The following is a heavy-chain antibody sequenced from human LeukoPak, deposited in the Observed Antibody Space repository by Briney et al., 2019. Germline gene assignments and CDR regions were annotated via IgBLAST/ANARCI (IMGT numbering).Heavy chain of an antibody. J-gene: IGHJ4*02. D-gene: IGHD5-12*01. CDR2: IYHSGST. CDR3: ARGIRVATILDY. Sequence: KPSQTLSLTCAVSGGSISSGGYSWSWIRQPPGKGLEWIGYIYHSGSTYYNPSLKSRVTISVDRSKNQFSLKLSSVTAADTAVYYCARGIRVATILDYWGQGTLVTASS. CDR1: GGSISSGGYS. V-gene: IGHV4-30-2*01.